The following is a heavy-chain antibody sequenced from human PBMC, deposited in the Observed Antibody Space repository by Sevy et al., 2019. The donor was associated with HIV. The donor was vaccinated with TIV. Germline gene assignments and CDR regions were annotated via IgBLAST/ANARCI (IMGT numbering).Heavy chain of an antibody. V-gene: IGHV3-11*01. D-gene: IGHD2-2*01. CDR2: ISSSGSTR. CDR1: GFTFSDYY. Sequence: GGSLRLSCAASGFTFSDYYMSWIRQAPGKGLEWVSYISSSGSTRYYADSVKGRFTISRDNAKNSLYLQMNSLRAEDTAVYYCARGRGYCSSTSCSHSYYYGMDVWGQGTTVTVSS. J-gene: IGHJ6*02. CDR3: ARGRGYCSSTSCSHSYYYGMDV.